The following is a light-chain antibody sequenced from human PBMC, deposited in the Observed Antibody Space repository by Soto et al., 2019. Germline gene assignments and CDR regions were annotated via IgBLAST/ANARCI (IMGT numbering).Light chain of an antibody. Sequence: DIVMTQSPDSLAVSLGERATINCKSSQSVLYSSNNKNYLAWYQHKPGQPPKLLIYWASTRESGVPDRFNGSGSGTDFTLTISSLQAEDVAVYYCLQYYSTAPWTFGQGTKVEIK. CDR2: WAS. J-gene: IGKJ1*01. CDR3: LQYYSTAPWT. V-gene: IGKV4-1*01. CDR1: QSVLYSSNNKNY.